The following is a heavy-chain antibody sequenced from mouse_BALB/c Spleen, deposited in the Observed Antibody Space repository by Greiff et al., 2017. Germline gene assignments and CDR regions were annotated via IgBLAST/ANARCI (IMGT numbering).Heavy chain of an antibody. V-gene: IGHV5-12-1*01. J-gene: IGHJ3*01. CDR2: ISSGGGST. CDR3: AKLGRGAWFAY. D-gene: IGHD4-1*01. Sequence: EVKLVESGGGLVKPGGSLKLSCAASGFAFSSYDMSWVRQTPEKRLEWVAYISSGGGSTYYPDTVKGRFTISRDNAKNTLYLQMSSLKSEDTAMYYCAKLGRGAWFAYWGQGTLVTVSA. CDR1: GFAFSSYD.